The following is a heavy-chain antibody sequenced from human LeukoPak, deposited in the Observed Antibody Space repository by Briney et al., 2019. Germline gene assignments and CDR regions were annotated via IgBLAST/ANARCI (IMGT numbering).Heavy chain of an antibody. CDR2: ISYDGSSK. V-gene: IGHV3-30*18. CDR3: AKDLLSI. CDR1: GFTFNNYG. Sequence: GGSLRLSCAASGFTFNNYGMHWVRQAPGKGLEWVAFISYDGSSKNYADSVKGRFTISRDNSKNTLYLQMNSLRPEDTAVYYCAKDLLSIWGQGTLVTASS. J-gene: IGHJ4*02. D-gene: IGHD3-3*02.